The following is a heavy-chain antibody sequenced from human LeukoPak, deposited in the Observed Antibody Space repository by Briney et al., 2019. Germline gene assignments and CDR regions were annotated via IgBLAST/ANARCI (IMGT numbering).Heavy chain of an antibody. D-gene: IGHD1-26*01. J-gene: IGHJ4*02. CDR2: ISYGGAT. Sequence: SETPSLTCTVSGGSISTFYWSWIRQPPGTQLEWIGYISYGGATSYNPSLKRRVTISVNSPKNYFSLRLTSLTAADTALYYCARHGGTIDYFDYWGPGSLVTVSS. V-gene: IGHV4-59*08. CDR1: GGSISTFY. CDR3: ARHGGTIDYFDY.